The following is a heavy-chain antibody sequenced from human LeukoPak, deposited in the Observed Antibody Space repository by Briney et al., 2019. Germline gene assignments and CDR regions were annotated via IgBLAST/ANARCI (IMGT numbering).Heavy chain of an antibody. Sequence: ASVKVSCEASGYTFTGYYMNWVRQAPGQGLEWMGWINPNSGGTNYALKFQGRVTMTRDTSISTAYMELSRLRSDDTAVYYCARWGYCSGGSCYATDRFYDYWGQGTLVTVSS. V-gene: IGHV1-2*02. CDR2: INPNSGGT. CDR1: GYTFTGYY. CDR3: ARWGYCSGGSCYATDRFYDY. D-gene: IGHD2-15*01. J-gene: IGHJ4*02.